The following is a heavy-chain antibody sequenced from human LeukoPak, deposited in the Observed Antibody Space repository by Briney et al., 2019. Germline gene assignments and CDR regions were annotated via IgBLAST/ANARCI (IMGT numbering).Heavy chain of an antibody. Sequence: SETLSLTCTVAGGSISNTNYYWAWIRQPPGRGLEWIGSIYYTGTTFDNPSLKSRVTISVDTSKKQVSLKLNSVTAADTAVYYCARDYDFWSGPPGDYFDYWGQGTLVTVSS. V-gene: IGHV4-39*02. CDR2: IYYTGTT. J-gene: IGHJ4*02. D-gene: IGHD3-3*01. CDR3: ARDYDFWSGPPGDYFDY. CDR1: GGSISNTNYY.